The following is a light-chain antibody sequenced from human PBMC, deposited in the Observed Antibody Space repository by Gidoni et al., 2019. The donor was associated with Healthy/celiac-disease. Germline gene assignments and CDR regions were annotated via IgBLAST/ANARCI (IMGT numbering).Light chain of an antibody. CDR3: QQYYSTSLFT. V-gene: IGKV4-1*01. J-gene: IGKJ3*01. CDR1: QSVLYSSNNKNY. CDR2: WAS. Sequence: DIVMTQSPDSLAVSLGERATINCKSSQSVLYSSNNKNYLAWYQQKPGQPPKRLIYWASTRESGVPDRFSGSGSGTDFTLTSSSLQAEDVAVYYCQQYYSTSLFTFGPGTKVDIK.